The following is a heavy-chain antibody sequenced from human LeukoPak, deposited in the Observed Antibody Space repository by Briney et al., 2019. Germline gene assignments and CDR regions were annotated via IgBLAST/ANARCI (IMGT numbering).Heavy chain of an antibody. CDR2: ISGSGGST. CDR1: GFTVSNNY. J-gene: IGHJ3*02. CDR3: AKDLSTLGYCSSTSCPDAFDI. Sequence: PGGSLRLSCAASGFTVSNNYMSWVRQAPGKGLEWVSAISGSGGSTYYADSVKGRFTISRDNSKNTLYLQMNSLRAEDTAVYYCAKDLSTLGYCSSTSCPDAFDIWGQGTMVTVSS. V-gene: IGHV3-23*01. D-gene: IGHD2-2*01.